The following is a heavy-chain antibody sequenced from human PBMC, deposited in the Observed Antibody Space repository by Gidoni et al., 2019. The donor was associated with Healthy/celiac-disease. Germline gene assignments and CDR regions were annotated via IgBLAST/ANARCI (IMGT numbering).Heavy chain of an antibody. D-gene: IGHD3-3*01. CDR3: ARHSRTYYDFWSGSHAFDI. CDR2: IYYSGST. J-gene: IGHJ3*02. V-gene: IGHV4-39*01. CDR1: GGSISSSSYY. Sequence: QLQLQESGPGLVKPSETLSLTCTVSGGSISSSSYYWGWIRQPPGKGLEWIGSIYYSGSTYYNPSLKSRVTISVDTSKNQFSLKLSSVTAADTAVYYCARHSRTYYDFWSGSHAFDIWGQGTMVTVSS.